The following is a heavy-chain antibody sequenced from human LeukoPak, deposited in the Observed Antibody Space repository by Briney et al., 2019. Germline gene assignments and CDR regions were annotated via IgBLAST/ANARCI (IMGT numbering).Heavy chain of an antibody. V-gene: IGHV1-2*02. Sequence: GASVKVSCKASGYTFTGYYIHWMRQAPGQGLEWVGWINPDSGDTNYAQNFQGRVTVTRDSSISTAYMELSRLTSDDTAIYHCAREAPYSNCPDHWGQGTLVTVSS. CDR2: INPDSGDT. D-gene: IGHD6-13*01. CDR1: GYTFTGYY. CDR3: AREAPYSNCPDH. J-gene: IGHJ4*02.